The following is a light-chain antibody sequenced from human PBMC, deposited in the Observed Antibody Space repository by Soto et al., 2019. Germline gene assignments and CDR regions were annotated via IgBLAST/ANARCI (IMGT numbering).Light chain of an antibody. Sequence: DIQMTQSPASLSGSVVDRFTITFQASQDISNHLNWYQKKPGKAPKLLIYAASSLQSGVPSRFSGSGSETDFTLTISSLQPEDFATYSCQQSYSSTWTSGQGTKVDIK. CDR1: QDISNH. CDR3: QQSYSSTWT. J-gene: IGKJ1*01. CDR2: AAS. V-gene: IGKV1-39*01.